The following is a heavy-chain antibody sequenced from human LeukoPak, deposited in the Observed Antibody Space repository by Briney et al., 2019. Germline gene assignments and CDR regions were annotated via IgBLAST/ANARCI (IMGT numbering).Heavy chain of an antibody. J-gene: IGHJ4*02. CDR1: GFTFSSYW. D-gene: IGHD5-12*01. CDR3: ARGGIVATITFDY. V-gene: IGHV3-7*03. Sequence: GGSLRLSCAASGFTFSSYWMNWARQAPGKGLEWVASINHSGNVNYYVDSVKGRFTISRDNAKNSLYLQMSNLRAEDTAVYYCARGGIVATITFDYWGQGTLVTVSS. CDR2: INHSGNVN.